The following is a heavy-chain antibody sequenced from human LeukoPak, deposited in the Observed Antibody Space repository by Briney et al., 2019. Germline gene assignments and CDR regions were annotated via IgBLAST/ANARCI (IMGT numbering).Heavy chain of an antibody. CDR1: GFTFSSYG. CDR3: AKLGQYGSGSYYYYYYYMDV. Sequence: GGSLRLSCAASGFTFSSYGMHWVRQAPGKGLEWVAFIRHDGSNKYYADSVKGRFTISRDNSKNTLYLQMNSLRAEDTAVYYCAKLGQYGSGSYYYYYYYMDVWGKGTTVTISS. J-gene: IGHJ6*03. CDR2: IRHDGSNK. D-gene: IGHD3-10*01. V-gene: IGHV3-30*02.